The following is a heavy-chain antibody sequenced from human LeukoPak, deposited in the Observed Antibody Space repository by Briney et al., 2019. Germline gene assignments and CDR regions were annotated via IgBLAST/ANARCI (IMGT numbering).Heavy chain of an antibody. Sequence: SETLSLTCTVSGGSISSYYWMWTRQPPRKGLEWVGYIYYSGSTNYNPSLKSRVTISVDTSKNQFSLKLSSVTAADTAVYYCARSDYGDYRRYFDLWGRGTLVTVSS. CDR1: GGSISSYY. V-gene: IGHV4-59*01. CDR3: ARSDYGDYRRYFDL. J-gene: IGHJ2*01. D-gene: IGHD4-17*01. CDR2: IYYSGST.